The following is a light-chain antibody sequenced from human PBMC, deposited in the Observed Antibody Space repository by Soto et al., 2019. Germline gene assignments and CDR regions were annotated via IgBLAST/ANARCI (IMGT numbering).Light chain of an antibody. Sequence: EIVLTQSPGTLSLSPGERATLSCRASQSVSSSYLAWYQQKPGQAPRLLIYGASSRATGIPDRFSGSGSGTDFTLTISRLEPEDFAVYYCQQYGSSPGFTFGGGTKVDI. CDR1: QSVSSSY. CDR3: QQYGSSPGFT. CDR2: GAS. V-gene: IGKV3-20*01. J-gene: IGKJ4*01.